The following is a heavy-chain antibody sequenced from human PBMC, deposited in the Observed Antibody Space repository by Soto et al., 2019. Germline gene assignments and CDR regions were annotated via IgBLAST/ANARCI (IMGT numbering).Heavy chain of an antibody. V-gene: IGHV1-3*04. D-gene: IGHD3-9*01. J-gene: IGHJ6*02. CDR3: TRVNKIFLHTDYYSYDMDV. Sequence: QVQLVQSGAEVKKPGASVKVSCKASGYTFATYAIHWVRQAPGQRLEWMGWINTGNGYTEYSQNFRGRVTITRDAPASTAYMELSILRSQETAMYYCTRVNKIFLHTDYYSYDMDVWGQGTTVTVAS. CDR2: INTGNGYT. CDR1: GYTFATYA.